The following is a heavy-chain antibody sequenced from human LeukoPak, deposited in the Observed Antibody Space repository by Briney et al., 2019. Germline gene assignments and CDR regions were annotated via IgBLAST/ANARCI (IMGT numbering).Heavy chain of an antibody. CDR1: GGSITSHY. Sequence: SETLALTCTVSGGSITSHYWTWIRQPPGKGLEWLGYIHYSEGTNYNPSLQSRVTMSVDMSKNQFSLKLSSVTASDTAVYYCTTTSGTSSIDSWGQGTLVTVSS. V-gene: IGHV4-59*11. CDR2: IHYSEGT. J-gene: IGHJ4*02. CDR3: TTTSGTSSIDS.